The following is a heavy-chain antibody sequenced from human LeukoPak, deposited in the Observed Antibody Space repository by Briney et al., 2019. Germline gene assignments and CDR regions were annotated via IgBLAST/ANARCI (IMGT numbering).Heavy chain of an antibody. CDR1: GYTFIDYY. CDR3: ARGYYYDSSGSTFDF. V-gene: IGHV1-2*02. D-gene: IGHD3-22*01. CDR2: INPKCGCT. Sequence: GSVKVSCQASGYTFIDYYMHGVRQAPGQGLEWMGWINPKCGCTNYAQKFQGRVTMTRDTSISTAYMELSRLRSDDTAVYYCARGYYYDSSGSTFDFWGQGTLVTVSS. J-gene: IGHJ4*02.